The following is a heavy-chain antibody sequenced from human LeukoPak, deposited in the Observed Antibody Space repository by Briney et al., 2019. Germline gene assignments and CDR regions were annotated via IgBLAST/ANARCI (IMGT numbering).Heavy chain of an antibody. CDR3: ARQGPSYDFWSGLNWFDP. D-gene: IGHD3-3*01. CDR1: GYSISSGYY. V-gene: IGHV4-38-2*01. J-gene: IGHJ5*02. Sequence: SETLSLTCAVSGYSISSGYYWGWIRQPPGEGLEWIGSIYHSGSTYYNPSLKSRVTISVDTSKNQFSLKLNSVTAADTAVFYCARQGPSYDFWSGLNWFDPWGQGTLVTVSS. CDR2: IYHSGST.